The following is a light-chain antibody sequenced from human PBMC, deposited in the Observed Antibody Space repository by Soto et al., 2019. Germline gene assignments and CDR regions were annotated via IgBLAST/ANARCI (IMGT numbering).Light chain of an antibody. Sequence: QSVLTQPPSVSGAPGQRVTISCTGSSSNIGAIYDVQWYQQLPGAAPKLLIYGNTNRPSGVPDRFSGSKSGTSASLAITGLQAEDEADYFCCSYAGGYTYLFGTGTKLTVL. CDR1: SSNIGAIYD. V-gene: IGLV1-40*01. CDR3: CSYAGGYTYL. CDR2: GNT. J-gene: IGLJ1*01.